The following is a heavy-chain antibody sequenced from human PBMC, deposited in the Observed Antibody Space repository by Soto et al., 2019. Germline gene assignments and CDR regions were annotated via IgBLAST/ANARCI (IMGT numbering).Heavy chain of an antibody. CDR2: INPNSGGT. Sequence: ASVKVSCKASGYTFTGYYMHWVRQAPGQGLEWMGWINPNSGGTNYAQKFQGRVTMTRDTSISTAYMELSRLRSDDTAVYYCARVKVLRFLEWLPEHYYYYGMDVWGQGTTVTVSS. CDR3: ARVKVLRFLEWLPEHYYYYGMDV. J-gene: IGHJ6*02. D-gene: IGHD3-3*01. V-gene: IGHV1-2*02. CDR1: GYTFTGYY.